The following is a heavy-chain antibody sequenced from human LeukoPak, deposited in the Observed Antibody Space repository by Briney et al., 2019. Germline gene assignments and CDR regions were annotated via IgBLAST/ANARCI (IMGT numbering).Heavy chain of an antibody. CDR2: IKQDGSER. CDR3: GRDQDSSWTDN. Sequence: GGSLRLSCAASGFTFSSYDMHWVRQAPGKGLEWVANIKQDGSERYYVDSVKGRFTISRDNAKNSLYLQMNSLRAEDTAVYYCGRDQDSSWTDNWGQGTLVTVSS. J-gene: IGHJ4*02. D-gene: IGHD6-13*01. CDR1: GFTFSSYD. V-gene: IGHV3-7*01.